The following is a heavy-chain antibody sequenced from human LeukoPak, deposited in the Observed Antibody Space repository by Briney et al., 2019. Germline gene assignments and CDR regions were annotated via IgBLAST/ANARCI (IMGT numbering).Heavy chain of an antibody. V-gene: IGHV3-9*01. Sequence: GRSLRLSCAASGFTFDDYAMHWVRHAPGRGLEGVSGTSWKSGSIASADSVEGRFTLSRHNDKNSLYMQMKIRRPEDAVLCNCAKDMGSYGSAFDYWGQGPLVTVSS. CDR2: TSWKSGSI. D-gene: IGHD5-18*01. CDR3: AKDMGSYGSAFDY. CDR1: GFTFDDYA. J-gene: IGHJ4*02.